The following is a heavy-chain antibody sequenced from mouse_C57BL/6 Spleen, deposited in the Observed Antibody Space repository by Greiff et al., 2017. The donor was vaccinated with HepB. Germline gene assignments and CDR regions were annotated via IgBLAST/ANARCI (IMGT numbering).Heavy chain of an antibody. Sequence: QVQLKESGAELARPGASVKLSCKASGYTFTSYGISWVKQRTGQGLEWIGEIYPRSGNTYYNEKLKGKATLTADKSSSTAYMELRSLTSEDSAVYFCARIRVLLLYAMDYWGQGTSVTVSS. CDR2: IYPRSGNT. V-gene: IGHV1-81*01. CDR1: GYTFTSYG. J-gene: IGHJ4*01. D-gene: IGHD1-1*01. CDR3: ARIRVLLLYAMDY.